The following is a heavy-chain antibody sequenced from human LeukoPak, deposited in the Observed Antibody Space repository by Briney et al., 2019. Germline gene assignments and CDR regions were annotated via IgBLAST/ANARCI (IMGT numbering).Heavy chain of an antibody. J-gene: IGHJ4*02. CDR2: IYYPGST. V-gene: IGHV4-59*01. CDR1: GGSINNYY. CDR3: ARGGNYGDLRYFDY. D-gene: IGHD4-17*01. Sequence: SETLSLTCTVSGGSINNYYWSWIRQPPGKGLEWIGYIYYPGSTNYNPSLKSRVTFSVDTSKNQFSLKLNSVTAADTAVYYCARGGNYGDLRYFDYWGQGTLVTVSS.